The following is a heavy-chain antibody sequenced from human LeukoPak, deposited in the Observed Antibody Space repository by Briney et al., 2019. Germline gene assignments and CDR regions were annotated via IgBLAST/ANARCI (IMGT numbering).Heavy chain of an antibody. CDR2: INHSGST. CDR1: GGSFSGYY. Sequence: SETLSLTCAVYGGSFSGYYWSWIRQPPGKGLEWIGEINHSGSTNYNPSLKSRVTISVDTSKNQFSLKLSSVTAADTAVYYCARRRGRYSYGLPYYYYGMDVWGQGTTATVSS. V-gene: IGHV4-34*01. D-gene: IGHD5-18*01. CDR3: ARRRGRYSYGLPYYYYGMDV. J-gene: IGHJ6*02.